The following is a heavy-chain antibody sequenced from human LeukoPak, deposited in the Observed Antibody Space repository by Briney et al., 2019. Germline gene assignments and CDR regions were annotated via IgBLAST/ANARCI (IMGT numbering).Heavy chain of an antibody. J-gene: IGHJ5*02. Sequence: SETLSLTCTLSVGSMSHYYCTWIRQPRGRGREWIGYIYYSNVANHNPPLKSRVNISVHTSKNQYSMKLSSVTAADTAVYYCARRVQLWLPSWFDPWGQGTLVTVSS. CDR3: ARRVQLWLPSWFDP. V-gene: IGHV4-59*12. CDR1: VGSMSHYY. CDR2: IYYSNVA. D-gene: IGHD5-18*01.